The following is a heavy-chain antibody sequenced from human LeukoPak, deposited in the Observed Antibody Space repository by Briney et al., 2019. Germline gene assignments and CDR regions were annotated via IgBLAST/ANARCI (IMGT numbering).Heavy chain of an antibody. J-gene: IGHJ3*02. CDR2: ITSDSNHR. V-gene: IGHV3-21*01. Sequence: GGSLRLSCAASEFIFSNYRMSWVRQAPGKGLEWVSSITSDSNHRYYADSVKGRFTISRDNGENSLYLQMNSLRAEDTAVYYCARDQYNSNGFDIWGHGTMVTVSS. D-gene: IGHD6-13*01. CDR1: EFIFSNYR. CDR3: ARDQYNSNGFDI.